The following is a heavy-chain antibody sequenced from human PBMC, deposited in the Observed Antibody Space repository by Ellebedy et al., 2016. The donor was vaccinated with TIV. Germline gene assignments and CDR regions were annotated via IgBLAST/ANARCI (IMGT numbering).Heavy chain of an antibody. J-gene: IGHJ4*02. CDR1: GFTFTSHW. V-gene: IGHV3-7*03. D-gene: IGHD6-13*01. Sequence: GESLKISCAASGFTFTSHWMSWVRQGPGKGLEWVASTKQDGSEKYYVDSMKGRITISRDNAKNSLYLQMNSLRVEDTAVYYCAREVAAAVVTHFDFWGPGTLVTVSS. CDR3: AREVAAAVVTHFDF. CDR2: TKQDGSEK.